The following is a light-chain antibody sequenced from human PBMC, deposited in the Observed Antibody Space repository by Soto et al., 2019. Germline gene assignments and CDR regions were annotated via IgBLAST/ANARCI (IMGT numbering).Light chain of an antibody. Sequence: QSALTQPRSVSGSPGQSVTISCTGTSSDVGTYNYVSWYQQHPGKAPKLMIYDVSKRPSGVPDRFSGSKSDNTASLTISGLQAEDEADYYCCSYAGGYTWVFGAGIKLTVL. CDR2: DVS. J-gene: IGLJ1*01. CDR3: CSYAGGYTWV. V-gene: IGLV2-11*01. CDR1: SSDVGTYNY.